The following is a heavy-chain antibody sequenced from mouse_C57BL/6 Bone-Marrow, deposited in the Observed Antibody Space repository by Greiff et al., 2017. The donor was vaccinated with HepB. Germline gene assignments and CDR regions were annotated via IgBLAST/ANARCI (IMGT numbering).Heavy chain of an antibody. CDR3: ARERVITTVVATRWYFDV. D-gene: IGHD1-1*01. CDR1: GFTFSDYY. V-gene: IGHV5-12*01. CDR2: ISNGGGST. J-gene: IGHJ1*03. Sequence: EVKLVESGGGLVQPGGSLKLSCAASGFTFSDYYMYWVRQTPEKRLEWVAYISNGGGSTYYPDTVKGRFTISRDNAKNTRYLQMSRLKSEDTAMYYCARERVITTVVATRWYFDVWGTGTTVTVSS.